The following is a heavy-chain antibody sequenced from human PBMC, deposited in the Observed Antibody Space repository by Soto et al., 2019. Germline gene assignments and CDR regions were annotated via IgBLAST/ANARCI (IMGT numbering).Heavy chain of an antibody. V-gene: IGHV4-30-4*01. CDR1: GGSISSGDFY. J-gene: IGHJ4*02. D-gene: IGHD3-3*01. Sequence: SETLSLTCTVSGGSISSGDFYWSWIRQPPGKGLECIGYIYYSGSTSYNPSLKSRVTISVDTSKSQFSLKLSSVTAADTAVYYCARGWYHDFWSGYYSPPTGSFDYWGQGTLLTVS. CDR3: ARGWYHDFWSGYYSPPTGSFDY. CDR2: IYYSGST.